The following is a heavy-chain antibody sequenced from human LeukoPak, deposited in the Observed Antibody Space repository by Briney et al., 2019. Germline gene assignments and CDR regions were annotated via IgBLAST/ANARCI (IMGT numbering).Heavy chain of an antibody. D-gene: IGHD5-12*01. V-gene: IGHV4-59*11. Sequence: PSETLSLTCTVSGGSISSHYWSWIRQPPAKGLQWIGYIYYSGSTNYNPSLKSRVTISVDTSKNQFSLKLSSVTAADTAVYYCARASPSVATLDYWGQGTLATVSS. J-gene: IGHJ4*02. CDR2: IYYSGST. CDR3: ARASPSVATLDY. CDR1: GGSISSHY.